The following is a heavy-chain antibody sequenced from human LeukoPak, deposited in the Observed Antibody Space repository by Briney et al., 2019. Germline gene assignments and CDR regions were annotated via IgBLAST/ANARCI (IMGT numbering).Heavy chain of an antibody. J-gene: IGHJ6*02. CDR1: RGSISSYY. CDR2: INHSGST. CDR3: ARSRRVYGSGRRYYYGMDV. Sequence: PSETLSLTCTVSRGSISSYYWSWIRQPPGKGLEWIGEINHSGSTNYNPSLKSRVTISVDTSKNQFSLKLSSVTAADTAVYYCARSRRVYGSGRRYYYGMDVWGQGTTVTVSS. D-gene: IGHD3-10*01. V-gene: IGHV4-34*01.